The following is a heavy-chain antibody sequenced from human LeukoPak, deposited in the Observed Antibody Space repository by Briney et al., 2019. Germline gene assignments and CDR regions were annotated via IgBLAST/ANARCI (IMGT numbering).Heavy chain of an antibody. Sequence: GGSLRLSCAASGFTFSTYWMHWVRQTPGKGLVWVARINTDGSSFSYADSVKGRFIISRDNANNTLYLQMNSLRAEDTAVYFCIRDREEWLLRGWFNPWGQGTLVTVSS. D-gene: IGHD6-19*01. CDR2: INTDGSSF. V-gene: IGHV3-74*01. CDR3: IRDREEWLLRGWFNP. J-gene: IGHJ5*02. CDR1: GFTFSTYW.